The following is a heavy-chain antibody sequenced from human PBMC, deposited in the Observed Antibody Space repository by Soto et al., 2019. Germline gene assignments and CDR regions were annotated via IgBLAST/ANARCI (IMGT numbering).Heavy chain of an antibody. Sequence: EVQLLDSGGGLVQPGGSLRLSCAASGFTFSTYAMSWVRQAPGKGLEWVSTITGSGSSTYYADSVKGWFTISRDNSKNTLSLQMNSLRAEDTAVYYCAKDLYGHYGGVDYWGQGTLVTVSS. V-gene: IGHV3-23*01. CDR1: GFTFSTYA. CDR2: ITGSGSST. J-gene: IGHJ4*02. CDR3: AKDLYGHYGGVDY. D-gene: IGHD4-17*01.